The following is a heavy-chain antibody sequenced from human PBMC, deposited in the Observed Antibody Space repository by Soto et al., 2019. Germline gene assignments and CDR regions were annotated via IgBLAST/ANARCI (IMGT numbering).Heavy chain of an antibody. J-gene: IGHJ5*02. V-gene: IGHV3-23*01. CDR1: GFTFSSYA. CDR3: AKEGALLWFGELLHNWFDP. CDR2: ISGSGGST. Sequence: EVQLLESGGGLVQPGGSLRLSCAASGFTFSSYAMSWVRQAPGKGLEWVSAISGSGGSTYYADSVKGRFTISRDNSKNTLYLQMNSLRAEDTAVYYCAKEGALLWFGELLHNWFDPWGQGTLVTVSS. D-gene: IGHD3-10*01.